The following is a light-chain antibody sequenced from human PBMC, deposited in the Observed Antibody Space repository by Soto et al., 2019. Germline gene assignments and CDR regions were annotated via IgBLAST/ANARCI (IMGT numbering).Light chain of an antibody. CDR3: QQSYSTPLT. Sequence: DIVMTQSPDSLAVSLGERATINCKSSQSVLYSSNNKNYLAWYQQKPGQPPKLLIYWASTRESGVPDRFSGRGSGTDFTLTISSLQAEDVAVYYGQQSYSTPLTFGGGTKVEIK. CDR1: QSVLYSSNNKNY. J-gene: IGKJ4*01. V-gene: IGKV4-1*01. CDR2: WAS.